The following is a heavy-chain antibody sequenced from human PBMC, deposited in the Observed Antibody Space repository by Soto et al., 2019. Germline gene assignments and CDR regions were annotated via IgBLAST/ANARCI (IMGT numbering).Heavy chain of an antibody. D-gene: IGHD3-22*01. CDR1: GYSFTTYG. Sequence: GASVKVSCKASGYSFTTYGIFWVRQAPGQGLEWMGWISPYNGKTNYAQNPQGRVSMTTDTATTTAYMELRSLRTDDTAVYYRARPYDSSQSPRFDYWGQGTLVTVSS. CDR2: ISPYNGKT. CDR3: ARPYDSSQSPRFDY. J-gene: IGHJ4*02. V-gene: IGHV1-18*01.